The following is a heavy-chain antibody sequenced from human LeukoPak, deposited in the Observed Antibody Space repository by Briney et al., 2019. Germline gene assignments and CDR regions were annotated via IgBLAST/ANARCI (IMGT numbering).Heavy chain of an antibody. D-gene: IGHD6-13*01. V-gene: IGHV1-2*02. CDR1: GYTFTGSY. J-gene: IGHJ3*02. CDR3: ARVRYSSSWSTDAFDI. CDR2: INPNSGGT. Sequence: ASVKVSCEASGYTFTGSYMHWVRQAPGQGLEWMGWINPNSGGTNYAQKFQGRVTMTRDTSISTAYMELSRLRSDDTAVYYCARVRYSSSWSTDAFDIWGQGTMVTVSS.